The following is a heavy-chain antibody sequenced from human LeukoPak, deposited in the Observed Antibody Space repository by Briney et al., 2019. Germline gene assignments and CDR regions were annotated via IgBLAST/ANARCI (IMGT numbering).Heavy chain of an antibody. V-gene: IGHV1-24*01. D-gene: IGHD3-3*01. CDR3: ARGRTHYDFWSGYYTEFDY. J-gene: IGHJ4*02. Sequence: ASVKVSCKVSGYTLTELSMQWVRQAPGKGLEWMGGFDPEDGETIYAQKFQGRVTMTEDTSTDTAYMELSSLRSEDTAVYYCARGRTHYDFWSGYYTEFDYWGQGTLVTVSS. CDR1: GYTLTELS. CDR2: FDPEDGET.